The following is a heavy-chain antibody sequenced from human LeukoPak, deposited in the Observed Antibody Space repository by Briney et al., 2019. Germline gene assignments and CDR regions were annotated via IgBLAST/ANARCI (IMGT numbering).Heavy chain of an antibody. CDR3: ARDLAAADYYYYYYMDV. V-gene: IGHV3-21*01. D-gene: IGHD6-13*01. Sequence: PGGSLRLSCAASGFTFSSYSMNWVRQAPGKGLEWVSSISGSSNNDRYYPDSVKGRFTISRDNAKKSLYLQMNSLRAEDTAVYYCARDLAAADYYYYYYMDVWGKGTTVTVSS. J-gene: IGHJ6*03. CDR1: GFTFSSYS. CDR2: ISGSSNNDR.